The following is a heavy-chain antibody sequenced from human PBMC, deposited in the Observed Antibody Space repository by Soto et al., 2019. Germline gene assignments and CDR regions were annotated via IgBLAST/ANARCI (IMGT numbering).Heavy chain of an antibody. CDR1: GFTFSSYS. Sequence: PGGSLRLSCAASGFTFSSYSMNWVRQAPGKGLEWVSSISSSSSSYIYYADSVKGRFTISRDNAKNSLYLQMNSLRAEDTAVYYCARDRSRSVAVAGTPQHWGQGTLVTVSS. D-gene: IGHD6-19*01. CDR2: ISSSSSSYI. V-gene: IGHV3-21*01. CDR3: ARDRSRSVAVAGTPQH. J-gene: IGHJ1*01.